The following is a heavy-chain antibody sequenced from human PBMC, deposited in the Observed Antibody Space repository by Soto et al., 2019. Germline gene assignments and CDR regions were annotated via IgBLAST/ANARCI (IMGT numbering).Heavy chain of an antibody. J-gene: IGHJ4*02. D-gene: IGHD2-2*01. CDR1: NYTFGKYA. Sequence: QVQLVQSGPEVKTPGASVKVSCKGLNYTFGKYAINWVRQAPGQGLEWMGWISPFSSYTHPAHNFQGRLTLTTDTAAATAYMELTGLRSADTALYYCTREAIVVIPAAQPSHFDSWGQGTLVTVSS. CDR3: TREAIVVIPAAQPSHFDS. V-gene: IGHV1-18*01. CDR2: ISPFSSYT.